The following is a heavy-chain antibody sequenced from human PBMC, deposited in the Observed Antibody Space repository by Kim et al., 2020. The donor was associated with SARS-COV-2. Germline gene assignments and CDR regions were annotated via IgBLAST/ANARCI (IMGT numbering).Heavy chain of an antibody. Sequence: SETLSLTCTVSGGSISSYYWSWIRQPPGKALEWIGYVYYSGTTDYNPSLKSRVTISVDTSKNQFSLNLTSVTAADTAVYYCTRDSGSGSYYGMDVWGQGTTVTVSS. CDR3: TRDSGSGSYYGMDV. D-gene: IGHD3-10*01. CDR2: VYYSGTT. J-gene: IGHJ6*02. V-gene: IGHV4-59*01. CDR1: GGSISSYY.